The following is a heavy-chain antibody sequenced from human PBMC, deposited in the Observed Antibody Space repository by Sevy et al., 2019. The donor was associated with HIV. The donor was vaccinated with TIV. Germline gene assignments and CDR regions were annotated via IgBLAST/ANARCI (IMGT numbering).Heavy chain of an antibody. V-gene: IGHV3-23*01. D-gene: IGHD2-8*01. Sequence: GGSLRLSCAASGFTFSKYSMSWVRQPPGKGLEWVSTISCGCGEINYADSVKGRFTISRDNSKSSVYLQMNNLRPEDTAVYYCAREGCTKPHDYWGQGTLVTVSS. CDR2: ISCGCGEI. CDR1: GFTFSKYS. CDR3: AREGCTKPHDY. J-gene: IGHJ4*02.